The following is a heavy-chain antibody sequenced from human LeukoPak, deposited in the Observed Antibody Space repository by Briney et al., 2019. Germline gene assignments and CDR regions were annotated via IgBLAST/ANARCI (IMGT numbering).Heavy chain of an antibody. CDR3: GSGPVGTTVP. J-gene: IGHJ5*02. D-gene: IGHD1-1*01. Sequence: GGSLRLSCAASGFSFGSYAMGWTRQAPGQGLEWVSAFSGSGSHTNYAESVKGRFTISRDNSKNILYLHMGSLTVADTAVYYCGSGPVGTTVPWGQGTLVTVSS. CDR2: FSGSGSHT. CDR1: GFSFGSYA. V-gene: IGHV3-23*01.